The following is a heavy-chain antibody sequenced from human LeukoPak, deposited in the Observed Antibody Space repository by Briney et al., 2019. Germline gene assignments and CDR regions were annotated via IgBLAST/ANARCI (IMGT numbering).Heavy chain of an antibody. CDR1: GASVSSYY. D-gene: IGHD5-12*01. Sequence: PSETLSLTCTVSGASVSSYYWSWIRQPAAEGLEWNGHIYTSGSTNYNPSLKSRVTMSVDTSKNQFSLNLTSVTAADTAVYYCARVGLRQTAWFDPWGQGTLVTVSS. CDR2: IYTSGST. CDR3: ARVGLRQTAWFDP. V-gene: IGHV4-4*07. J-gene: IGHJ5*02.